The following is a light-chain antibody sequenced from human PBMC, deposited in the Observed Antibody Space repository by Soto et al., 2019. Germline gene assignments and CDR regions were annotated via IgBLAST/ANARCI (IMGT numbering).Light chain of an antibody. Sequence: QSALTQPASVSGSPGQSITISCTGTSSDVGGYNYVSWYQQHPGKAPKLMIYEVSNRPSGVSNRFSGSKSGNTASLTISGLQAEDEADYYCSSYTSSSHLVFGHGTKVT. CDR3: SSYTSSSHLV. V-gene: IGLV2-14*01. CDR1: SSDVGGYNY. J-gene: IGLJ1*01. CDR2: EVS.